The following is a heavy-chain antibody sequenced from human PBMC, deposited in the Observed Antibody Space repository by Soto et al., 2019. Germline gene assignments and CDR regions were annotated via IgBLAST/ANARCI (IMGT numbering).Heavy chain of an antibody. J-gene: IGHJ6*02. CDR2: IYSGGST. CDR3: ARDRVYGSGPDYYYGMDV. Sequence: EVQLVESGGGLIQPGGSLRLSCAASGFTVSSNYMSWVRQAPGKGLEWVSVIYSGGSTYYADSVKGRFTISRDNSKNTLYLQMNSLRAEDTAVYYCARDRVYGSGPDYYYGMDVWGQGTTVTVSS. V-gene: IGHV3-53*01. D-gene: IGHD3-10*01. CDR1: GFTVSSNY.